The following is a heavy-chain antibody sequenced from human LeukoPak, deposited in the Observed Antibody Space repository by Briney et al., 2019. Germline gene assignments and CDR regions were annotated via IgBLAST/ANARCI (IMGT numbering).Heavy chain of an antibody. CDR3: ARLTMDVVDTATVTDPSYFYYYDMDV. D-gene: IGHD5-18*01. J-gene: IGHJ6*02. Sequence: SVKVSCKASGYTFTGYYMHWVRQAPEQGLEWMGRIIPILGIANYAQKFQGRVTITADKSTSTAYMELSSLRSEDTAVYYCARLTMDVVDTATVTDPSYFYYYDMDVWGQGTTVTVSS. V-gene: IGHV1-69*02. CDR1: GYTFTGYY. CDR2: IIPILGIA.